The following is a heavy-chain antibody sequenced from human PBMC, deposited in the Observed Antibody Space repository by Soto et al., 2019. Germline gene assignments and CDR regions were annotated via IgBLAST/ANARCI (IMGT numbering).Heavy chain of an antibody. D-gene: IGHD6-13*01. CDR1: GGSISSSSYY. V-gene: IGHV4-39*01. J-gene: IGHJ4*02. Sequence: SETLSLTCTVSGGSISSSSYYWGWIRQPPGKGLEWIGSIYYSGSTYYNPSLKSRVTISVDTSKNQFSLKLSSVTAADTAVYYCARRDLVQTFDYWGQGTLVTVSS. CDR2: IYYSGST. CDR3: ARRDLVQTFDY.